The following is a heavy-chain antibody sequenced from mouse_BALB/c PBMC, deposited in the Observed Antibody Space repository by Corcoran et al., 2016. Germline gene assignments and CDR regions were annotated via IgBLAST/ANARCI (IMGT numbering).Heavy chain of an antibody. V-gene: IGHV1S136*01. CDR2: INPNNDGT. J-gene: IGHJ2*01. CDR1: GYTFTSYV. Sequence: ENQLQQSVPELVQPGASEKMSCKATGYTFTSYVIHWVKQKPGQGLEWIGYINPNNDGTKYNAKFQGKATLTSDKSSSTAYMELSSLTSEDYAVYYCASLRGISLDYWGQGTTLTVSS. CDR3: ASLRGISLDY. D-gene: IGHD1-1*01.